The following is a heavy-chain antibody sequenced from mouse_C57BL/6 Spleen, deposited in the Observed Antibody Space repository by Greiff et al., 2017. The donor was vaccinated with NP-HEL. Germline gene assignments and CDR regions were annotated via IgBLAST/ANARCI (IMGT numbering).Heavy chain of an antibody. D-gene: IGHD2-2*01. CDR3: TREGYGYDVAFAY. CDR2: ISSGGDYI. V-gene: IGHV5-9-1*02. J-gene: IGHJ3*01. Sequence: EVMLVESGEGLVKPGGSLKLSCAASGFTFSSYAMSWVRQTPEKRLEWVAYISSGGDYIHYADTVKGRFTISRDNVRNTLYLQMSSLKSEDTAMYYCTREGYGYDVAFAYWGQGTLVTVSA. CDR1: GFTFSSYA.